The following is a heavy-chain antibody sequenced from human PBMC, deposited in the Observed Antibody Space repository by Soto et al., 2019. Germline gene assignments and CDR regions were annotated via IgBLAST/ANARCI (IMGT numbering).Heavy chain of an antibody. CDR3: TRDASRDSSARGWFDP. CDR2: ISSNSAYI. J-gene: IGHJ5*02. CDR1: GFTFRSFT. Sequence: GGSLRLSCAASGFTFRSFTMNWVRQAPGEGLEWVSTISSNSAYIYYTDALRGRFTISRDNAKNSLHLQMNSLRAEDTAVYYCTRDASRDSSARGWFDPWGPGTLVTVSS. D-gene: IGHD6-13*01. V-gene: IGHV3-21*01.